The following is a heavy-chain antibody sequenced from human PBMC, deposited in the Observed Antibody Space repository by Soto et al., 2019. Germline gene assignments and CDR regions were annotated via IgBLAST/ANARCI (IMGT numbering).Heavy chain of an antibody. CDR3: TRDASRDSSARGWFDP. CDR2: ISSNSAYI. J-gene: IGHJ5*02. CDR1: GFTFRSFT. Sequence: GGSLRLSCAASGFTFRSFTMNWVRQAPGEGLEWVSTISSNSAYIYYTDALRGRFTISRDNAKNSLHLQMNSLRAEDTAVYYCTRDASRDSSARGWFDPWGPGTLVTVSS. D-gene: IGHD6-13*01. V-gene: IGHV3-21*01.